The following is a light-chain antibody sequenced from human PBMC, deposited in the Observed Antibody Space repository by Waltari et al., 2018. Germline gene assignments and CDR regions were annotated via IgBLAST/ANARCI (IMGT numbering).Light chain of an antibody. CDR3: AAWDDSLSGPV. CDR1: SSNIGSNY. J-gene: IGLJ2*01. Sequence: QSVLTQPPSASGTPGQRVTISCSGSSSNIGSNYVYWYQQLPGTAPKLRIYRNKRGPSGVPARFSGSKSGTSASLAISGLRSEDEADYYCAAWDDSLSGPVFGGGTKLTVL. V-gene: IGLV1-47*01. CDR2: RNK.